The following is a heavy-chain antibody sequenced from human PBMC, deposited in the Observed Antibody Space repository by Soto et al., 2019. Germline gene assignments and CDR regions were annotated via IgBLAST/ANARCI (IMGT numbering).Heavy chain of an antibody. Sequence: QLQLQESGPGLVKPSETLSLTCTVSGGSISSSSYYWGWIRQPPGKGLEWIGSIYYSGSTYYNPSLKSRVTISVDTSKNQFSLKLSSVTAADTAVYYCARLSTVTYHFDYWGQGTLVTVSS. V-gene: IGHV4-39*01. CDR3: ARLSTVTYHFDY. D-gene: IGHD4-17*01. CDR1: GGSISSSSYY. J-gene: IGHJ4*02. CDR2: IYYSGST.